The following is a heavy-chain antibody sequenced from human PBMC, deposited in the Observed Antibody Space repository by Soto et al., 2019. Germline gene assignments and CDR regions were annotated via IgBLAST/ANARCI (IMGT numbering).Heavy chain of an antibody. CDR1: GGSISSGDYY. D-gene: IGHD3-22*01. CDR3: ASGGMYYYDSSGYPDAFDI. V-gene: IGHV4-30-4*01. CDR2: IYYSGST. J-gene: IGHJ3*02. Sequence: QVQLQVSGPGLVKPSQTLSLTCTVSGGSISSGDYYWSWIRQPPGKGLEWIGYIYYSGSTYYNPSLKSRVTISVDTSKNQFSLKLSSVTAAETAVYYCASGGMYYYDSSGYPDAFDIWGQGTMVTVSS.